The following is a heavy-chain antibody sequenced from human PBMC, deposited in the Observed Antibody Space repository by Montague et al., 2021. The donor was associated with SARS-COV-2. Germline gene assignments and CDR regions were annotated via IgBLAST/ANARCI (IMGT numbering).Heavy chain of an antibody. Sequence: SLRLSCAASGFTFSTSWMIWVRQAPGNGLEWVANMKPDGSEKYYVDSVKGRFNISRDNAKNSLYLQMSSLRAEDTAVYYCARGHGITWGQGTLVTVSS. J-gene: IGHJ5*02. CDR3: ARGHGIT. CDR1: GFTFSTSW. V-gene: IGHV3-7*04. CDR2: MKPDGSEK. D-gene: IGHD1-26*01.